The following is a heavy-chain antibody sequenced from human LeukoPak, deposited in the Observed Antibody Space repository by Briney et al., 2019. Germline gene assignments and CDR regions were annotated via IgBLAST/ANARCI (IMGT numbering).Heavy chain of an antibody. D-gene: IGHD1-1*01. CDR1: GGSFSGYY. V-gene: IGHV4-34*01. Sequence: SQTLSLTCAVYGGSFSGYYWSWIRQPPGKGLEWIGEINHSGSTNYNPSLKSRVTISVDTSKNQFSLKLSSVTAADTAVYYCARGGFTGTRRGHYYYYYMDVWGKGTTVTVSS. CDR2: INHSGST. CDR3: ARGGFTGTRRGHYYYYYMDV. J-gene: IGHJ6*03.